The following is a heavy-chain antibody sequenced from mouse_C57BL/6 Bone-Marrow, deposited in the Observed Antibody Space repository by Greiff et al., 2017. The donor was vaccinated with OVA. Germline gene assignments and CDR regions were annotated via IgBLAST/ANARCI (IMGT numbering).Heavy chain of an antibody. D-gene: IGHD2-3*01. V-gene: IGHV1-81*01. CDR1: GYTFTSYG. J-gene: IGHJ3*01. CDR3: ARWGWAWFAY. CDR2: IYPRSGNT. Sequence: VKLMESGAELARPGASVKLSCKASGYTFTSYGISWVKRRTGQGLEWIGEIYPRSGNTYYNEKFKGKATLTADKSSSTAYMELRSLTSEDSAVYFCARWGWAWFAYWGQGTLVTVSA.